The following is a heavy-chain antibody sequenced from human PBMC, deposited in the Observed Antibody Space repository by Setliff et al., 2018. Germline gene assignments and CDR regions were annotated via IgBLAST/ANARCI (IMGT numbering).Heavy chain of an antibody. CDR3: VGRDFSGGDS. CDR1: GGSISISGYF. J-gene: IGHJ5*01. CDR2: TSYSGTT. Sequence: SETLSLTCTVSGGSISISGYFWGWIRQPPGKGLEWIGGTSYSGTTYSNSSLKSRLSISADTYNKSFSLNLFSVPAADTAVYYCVGRDFSGGDSWGHGTLVTVSS. D-gene: IGHD6-25*01. V-gene: IGHV4-39*02.